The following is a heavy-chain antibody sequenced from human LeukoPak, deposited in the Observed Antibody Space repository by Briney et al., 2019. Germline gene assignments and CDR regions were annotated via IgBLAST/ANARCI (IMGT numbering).Heavy chain of an antibody. Sequence: NASETLSLTCTVSGGSISSYYWSWIRQPPGKGLEYIGYIYYSGSTNYNPSLKSRVTISVDTSKNQFSLKLSSVTAADTAVYYCAATMVRGVHTHFDYWGQGTLVTVSS. J-gene: IGHJ4*02. V-gene: IGHV4-59*08. D-gene: IGHD3-10*01. CDR2: IYYSGST. CDR3: AATMVRGVHTHFDY. CDR1: GGSISSYY.